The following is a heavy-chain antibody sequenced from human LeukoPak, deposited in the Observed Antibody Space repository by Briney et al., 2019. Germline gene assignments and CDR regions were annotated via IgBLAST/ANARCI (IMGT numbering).Heavy chain of an antibody. CDR3: ARVGIQLWLLDY. J-gene: IGHJ4*02. V-gene: IGHV1-18*01. D-gene: IGHD5-18*01. Sequence: GASVKVSCKASVYTFMSYGISWVRQAPGQGLEWMGWISAHNGNTDYAQKLQGRVTMTTDTSTSTAYMELRSLRSDDTAVYYCARVGIQLWLLDYWGQGTLVTVSS. CDR1: VYTFMSYG. CDR2: ISAHNGNT.